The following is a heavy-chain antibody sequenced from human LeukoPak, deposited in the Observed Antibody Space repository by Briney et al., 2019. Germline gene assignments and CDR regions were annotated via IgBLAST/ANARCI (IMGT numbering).Heavy chain of an antibody. CDR3: AKVPCSSTSCYTVSYFDY. CDR1: GFTFSSDA. Sequence: GGSLRLSCAASGFTFSSDAMSWVRQAPGKGLEWVSAISGSGGSTYYADSVKGRFTISRDNSKNTLYLQMNSLRAEDTALYYCAKVPCSSTSCYTVSYFDYWAQGTLVTVSS. D-gene: IGHD2-2*02. CDR2: ISGSGGST. J-gene: IGHJ4*02. V-gene: IGHV3-23*01.